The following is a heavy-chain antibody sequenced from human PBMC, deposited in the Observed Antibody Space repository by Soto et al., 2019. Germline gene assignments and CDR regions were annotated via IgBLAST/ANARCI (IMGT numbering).Heavy chain of an antibody. CDR1: GFTFSSYA. D-gene: IGHD1-26*01. Sequence: GGSLRLSCAASGFTFSSYAMHWARQAPGKGLEWVAVISHDGINKHYVDSVKGRFTISRDNSKSTLYLQMGSLRAEDTAVYYCAKESSVWDLLRWFDNWGQGTLVTVSS. J-gene: IGHJ4*02. CDR2: ISHDGINK. V-gene: IGHV3-30*18. CDR3: AKESSVWDLLRWFDN.